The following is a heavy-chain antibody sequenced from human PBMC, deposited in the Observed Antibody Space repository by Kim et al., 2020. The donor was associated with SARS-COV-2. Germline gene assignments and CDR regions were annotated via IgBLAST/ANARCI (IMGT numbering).Heavy chain of an antibody. Sequence: GGSLRLSCAASGFTVSSNYMSWVRQAPGKGLEWVSVIYSGGSTYYADSVKGRFTISRDNSKNTLYLQMNSLRAEDTAVYYCARGLLGYCSSTSCYTGAFDIWGQGTMVTVSS. CDR1: GFTVSSNY. CDR3: ARGLLGYCSSTSCYTGAFDI. D-gene: IGHD2-2*02. V-gene: IGHV3-53*01. CDR2: IYSGGST. J-gene: IGHJ3*02.